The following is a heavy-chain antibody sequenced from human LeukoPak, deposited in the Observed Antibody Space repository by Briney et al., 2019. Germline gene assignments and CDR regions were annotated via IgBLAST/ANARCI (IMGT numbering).Heavy chain of an antibody. V-gene: IGHV4-30-4*08. CDR1: GGSISSGDYY. J-gene: IGHJ6*03. CDR2: ISYSGST. D-gene: IGHD3-3*01. Sequence: PSQTLSLTRAVSGGSISSGDYYWSWIRQPPGKGLEWIGYISYSGSTYYNPSLRSRVTISVDTSKNQFSLRLTSVTAADTAVYYCARDLSGPNYYYYYMDVWGKGTTVTVSS. CDR3: ARDLSGPNYYYYYMDV.